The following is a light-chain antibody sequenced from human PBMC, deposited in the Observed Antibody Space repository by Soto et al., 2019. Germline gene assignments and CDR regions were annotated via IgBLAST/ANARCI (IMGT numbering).Light chain of an antibody. Sequence: EIVMTQSPAILSVAPGERATLYCRASQSVIGDLAWYQQKPCQAPRLLIYGASTRATGIPDSFSGSGSGPEVTLTISSLQSEDFAVYDCQQYNNLPLTFGQGTQVEIK. CDR3: QQYNNLPLT. J-gene: IGKJ1*01. CDR1: QSVIGD. V-gene: IGKV3-15*01. CDR2: GAS.